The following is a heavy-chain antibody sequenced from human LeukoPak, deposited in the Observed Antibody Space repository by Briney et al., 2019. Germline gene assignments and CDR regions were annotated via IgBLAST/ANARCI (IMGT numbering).Heavy chain of an antibody. CDR2: INHSGST. V-gene: IGHV4-34*01. J-gene: IGHJ2*01. CDR1: GGSFSDYY. CDR3: ARKGTTGTTLAYFDL. Sequence: SETVSLTCAVYGGSFSDYYWNWIRQPPGKGLEWIGEINHSGSTNYNPSLKSRVTISVDTSKNQFSLKLSSVTAADTAVYYCARKGTTGTTLAYFDLWGRGTLVTVSS. D-gene: IGHD1-1*01.